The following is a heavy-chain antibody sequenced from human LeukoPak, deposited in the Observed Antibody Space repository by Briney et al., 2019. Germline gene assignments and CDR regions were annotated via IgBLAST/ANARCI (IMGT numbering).Heavy chain of an antibody. CDR2: ISGYNGKT. D-gene: IGHD2-15*01. V-gene: IGHV1-18*01. Sequence: ASVKVSCKTSGYTFTSYYVGWVRQAPGQGLEWMGWISGYNGKTNYAQKFQGRVTMTTDTSTTTAYMELRSLRSDDTAVYYCARVICSGDRCYPPSAVDIWGQGTMVTVSS. CDR1: GYTFTSYY. J-gene: IGHJ3*02. CDR3: ARVICSGDRCYPPSAVDI.